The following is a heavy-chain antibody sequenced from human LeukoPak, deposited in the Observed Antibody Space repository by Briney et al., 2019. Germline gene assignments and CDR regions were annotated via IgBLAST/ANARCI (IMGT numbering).Heavy chain of an antibody. CDR3: AKLNPSVGATTPFQH. V-gene: IGHV3-30*04. D-gene: IGHD1-26*01. CDR1: GFTFSSYA. J-gene: IGHJ1*01. Sequence: GGSLRLSCAASGFTFSSYAMHWVRQAPGKGLEWVAVISYDGSNKYYADSVKGRFTICRDNSKNTLYLQMNSLRAEDTAVYYCAKLNPSVGATTPFQHWGQGTLITVSS. CDR2: ISYDGSNK.